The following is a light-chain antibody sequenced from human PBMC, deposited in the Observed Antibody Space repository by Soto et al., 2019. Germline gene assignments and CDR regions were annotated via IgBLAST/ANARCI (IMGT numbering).Light chain of an antibody. CDR2: DNN. V-gene: IGLV1-51*01. Sequence: QSVLTQPPSVSAAPGQKVTISCSGSSSNIGNNYVSWYQQLPGTAPKLLIYDNNKRPSGIPDRFSGSKSGTSATLGITGLQTGDEADYYCGTWDSSLSAGFYVFGTGTKVTDL. CDR3: GTWDSSLSAGFYV. J-gene: IGLJ1*01. CDR1: SSNIGNNY.